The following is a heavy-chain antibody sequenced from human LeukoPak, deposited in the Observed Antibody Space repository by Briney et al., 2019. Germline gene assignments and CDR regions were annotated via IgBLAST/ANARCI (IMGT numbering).Heavy chain of an antibody. CDR2: ISGDGGST. CDR1: GFTFDEYA. Sequence: QPGGSLRLSCAASGFTFDEYAMHWVRQVPGKGLEWVSLISGDGGSTYYADSVRGRFTMSRDNSKNSLYLQMNSLRTEDTALYYCAKVRYGGIYGMDVWGLGTTVTVSS. D-gene: IGHD5-18*01. J-gene: IGHJ6*02. CDR3: AKVRYGGIYGMDV. V-gene: IGHV3-43*02.